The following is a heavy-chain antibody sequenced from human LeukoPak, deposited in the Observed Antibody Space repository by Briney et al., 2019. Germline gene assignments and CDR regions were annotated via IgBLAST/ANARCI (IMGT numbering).Heavy chain of an antibody. V-gene: IGHV1-2*02. J-gene: IGHJ4*02. CDR3: AGEGYSSSFDY. D-gene: IGHD6-13*01. Sequence: ASVKVSCKASGYTSTGYYMHWVRQAPGQGLEWMGWINPNSGGTNYAQKFQGRVTITADESTSTAYMELSSLRSEDTAVYYCAGEGYSSSFDYWGQGTLVTVSS. CDR2: INPNSGGT. CDR1: GYTSTGYY.